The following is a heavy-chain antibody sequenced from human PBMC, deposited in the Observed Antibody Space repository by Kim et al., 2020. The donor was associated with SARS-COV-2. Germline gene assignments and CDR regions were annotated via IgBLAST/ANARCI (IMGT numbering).Heavy chain of an antibody. D-gene: IGHD6-13*01. CDR3: ARDPTVSSPNEELGGMDV. V-gene: IGHV1-46*01. Sequence: ASVNVSCKASGYTFTSYYMHWVRQAPGQGLEWMGIINPSGGSTSYAQKFQGRVTMTRDTSTSTVYMELSSLRSEDTAVYYCARDPTVSSPNEELGGMDVWGQGTTVTVSS. J-gene: IGHJ6*02. CDR2: INPSGGST. CDR1: GYTFTSYY.